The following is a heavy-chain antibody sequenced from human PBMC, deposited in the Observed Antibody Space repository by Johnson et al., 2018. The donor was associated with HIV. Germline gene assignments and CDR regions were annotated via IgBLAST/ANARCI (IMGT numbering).Heavy chain of an antibody. CDR2: INENGSEE. D-gene: IGHD4-17*01. CDR3: AKDPTKDYGDYSGDAFDI. CDR1: GFTFSSYW. V-gene: IGHV3-7*05. J-gene: IGHJ3*02. Sequence: VQVVESGGGVVQPGRSLRLSCAASGFTFSSYWMSWVRQAPGKGLKWVANINENGSEEYYVDSVEGRLTISRDNAKNSLYLQMNSLRAEDTALYYCAKDPTKDYGDYSGDAFDIWGQGTMVTVSS.